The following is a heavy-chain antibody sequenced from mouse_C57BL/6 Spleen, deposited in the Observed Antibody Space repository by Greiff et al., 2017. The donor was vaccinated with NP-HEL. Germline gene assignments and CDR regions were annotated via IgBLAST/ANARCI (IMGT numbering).Heavy chain of an antibody. V-gene: IGHV1-52*01. D-gene: IGHD1-1*01. Sequence: VQLQQPGAELVRPGSSVKLSCKASGYTFTSYWMHWVKQRPIQGLEWIGNIDPSDSETHYNQKFKDKATLTVDKSSSTAYMQLSSLTSEDSAVYYCARNYGSSYASLFDVWGTGTTVTVSS. CDR3: ARNYGSSYASLFDV. CDR2: IDPSDSET. CDR1: GYTFTSYW. J-gene: IGHJ1*03.